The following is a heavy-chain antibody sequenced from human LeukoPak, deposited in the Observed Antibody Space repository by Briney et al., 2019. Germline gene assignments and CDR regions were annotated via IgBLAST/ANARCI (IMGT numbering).Heavy chain of an antibody. J-gene: IGHJ4*02. CDR3: ARDPRDYPFDY. CDR2: IYYSGST. D-gene: IGHD3-16*01. Sequence: SETLSLTCTVSGGSISSGGYYWSWLRQHPGKGLEWIGYIYYSGSTYYNPSLKSRVTISVDTSKNQFSLKLSSVTAADTAVYYCARDPRDYPFDYWGQGTLVTVSS. CDR1: GGSISSGGYY. V-gene: IGHV4-31*03.